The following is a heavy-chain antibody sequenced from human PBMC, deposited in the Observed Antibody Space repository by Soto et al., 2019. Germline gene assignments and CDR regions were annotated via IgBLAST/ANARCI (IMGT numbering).Heavy chain of an antibody. CDR1: GGSISSSNW. J-gene: IGHJ4*02. D-gene: IGHD3-22*01. CDR3: ARLRGVVINAFDY. CDR2: IYHSGST. V-gene: IGHV4-4*02. Sequence: LSLTCAVSGGSISSSNWWSWVRQPPGKGLEWIGEIYHSGSTNYNPSLKSRVTISVDKSKNQFSLKLSSVTAADTAVYYCARLRGVVINAFDYWGQGTLVTVSS.